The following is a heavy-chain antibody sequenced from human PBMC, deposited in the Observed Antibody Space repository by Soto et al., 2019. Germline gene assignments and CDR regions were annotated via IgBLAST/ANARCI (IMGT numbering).Heavy chain of an antibody. CDR1: GFTISSYW. J-gene: IGHJ5*02. CDR3: ARGRNYDFRSGYYTCLLRNWLDP. Sequence: EVQLVESGGGLVQPGGSLRLYCAAYGFTISSYWMSWVRQAPGKRLEWVANIMQDGSKKYYVDSVKGRFTISRDNAKNSLYLQMNGLRAEDTGVYYFARGRNYDFRSGYYTCLLRNWLDPCGQGTLVTVSS. V-gene: IGHV3-7*01. CDR2: IMQDGSKK. D-gene: IGHD3-3*01.